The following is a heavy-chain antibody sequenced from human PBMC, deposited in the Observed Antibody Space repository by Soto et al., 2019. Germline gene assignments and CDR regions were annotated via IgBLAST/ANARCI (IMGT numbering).Heavy chain of an antibody. V-gene: IGHV3-23*01. CDR2: ISGSGGST. J-gene: IGHJ5*02. Sequence: EVQLLESGGGLVQPGGSLRLSCAASGFTFSSYAMSWVRQAPGKGLEWVSAISGSGGSTYYADSVKGRFTISRDNSKHTLYLQMNSLRAEDTAVYYCAKVIGYSSSWYGGWFDPWGQGTLVTVSS. D-gene: IGHD6-13*01. CDR1: GFTFSSYA. CDR3: AKVIGYSSSWYGGWFDP.